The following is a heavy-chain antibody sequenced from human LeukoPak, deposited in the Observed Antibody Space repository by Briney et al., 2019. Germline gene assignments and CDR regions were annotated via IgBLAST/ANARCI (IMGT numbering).Heavy chain of an antibody. J-gene: IGHJ4*02. CDR2: IRYDGSNK. Sequence: GGSLRLSCAASGFTFSSYGMHWVRQAPGKGLEWVAFIRYDGSNKYYADSVKGRFTISRDNSKNTLYLQMNSLRAEDTAVYYCVRSYCGGDCYHFDYWGQGTLVTVSS. CDR3: VRSYCGGDCYHFDY. D-gene: IGHD2-21*02. CDR1: GFTFSSYG. V-gene: IGHV3-30*02.